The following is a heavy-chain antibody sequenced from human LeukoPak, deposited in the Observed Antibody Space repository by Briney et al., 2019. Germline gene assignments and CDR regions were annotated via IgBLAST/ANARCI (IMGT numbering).Heavy chain of an antibody. CDR2: ISYDGSNK. J-gene: IGHJ6*03. D-gene: IGHD2-2*01. Sequence: GGSLRLSCAASGFTFSSYAMHWVRQAPVKGLEWVAIISYDGSNKYYADSMKGRFTISRDNSKNTLYLQMNSLRAEDTAVYYCARVAKKIVVVPAASYYMDVWGKGTTVTVSS. CDR3: ARVAKKIVVVPAASYYMDV. CDR1: GFTFSSYA. V-gene: IGHV3-30*04.